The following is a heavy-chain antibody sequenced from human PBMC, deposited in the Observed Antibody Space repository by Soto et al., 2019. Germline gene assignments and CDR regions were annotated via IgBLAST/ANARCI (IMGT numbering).Heavy chain of an antibody. CDR3: AKDAQYGSGSRIDY. D-gene: IGHD3-10*01. Sequence: EVVLLESGGGLVQPGGSLRLSCAASGFTFSSYAMSWVRQAPGKGLEWVSAISGSGGSTYYADSVKGRFTISRDNSKNTLYLQMKSLRAEDTAVYYCAKDAQYGSGSRIDYWGQGTLVTVSS. CDR2: ISGSGGST. CDR1: GFTFSSYA. V-gene: IGHV3-23*01. J-gene: IGHJ4*02.